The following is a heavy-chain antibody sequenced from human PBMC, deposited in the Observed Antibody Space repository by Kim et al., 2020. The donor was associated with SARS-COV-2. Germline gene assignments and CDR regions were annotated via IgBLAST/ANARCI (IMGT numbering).Heavy chain of an antibody. CDR1: GYTFTSYA. CDR3: ARGYSSRWGDY. D-gene: IGHD6-13*01. CDR2: INPGNGNT. V-gene: IGHV1-3*01. Sequence: ASVKVSCKASGYTFTSYAMHWVRQAPGQRLEWMGWINPGNGNTKYSQKFQGRVTITSDTSASTAYMELSSLTSEDTAVYFCARGYSSRWGDYWGQGALVTVSS. J-gene: IGHJ4*02.